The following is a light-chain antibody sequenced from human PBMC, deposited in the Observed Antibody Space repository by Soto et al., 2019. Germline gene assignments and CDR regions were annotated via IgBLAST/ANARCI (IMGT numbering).Light chain of an antibody. Sequence: VMTQSPATLSVSPRERATLSCRASENIYTNLAWYQQKPGQAPRLLFYGASTRATGLPARFSGTGSGTEFTLTINSLQAEDAAVYYCQQYYNWPRTFGQGTRLEIK. CDR1: ENIYTN. V-gene: IGKV3-15*01. J-gene: IGKJ5*01. CDR3: QQYYNWPRT. CDR2: GAS.